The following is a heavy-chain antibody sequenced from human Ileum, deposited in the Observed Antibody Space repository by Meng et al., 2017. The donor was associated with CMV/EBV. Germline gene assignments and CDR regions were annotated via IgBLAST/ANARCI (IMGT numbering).Heavy chain of an antibody. CDR3: ARVRRNQIVGASYYFDY. J-gene: IGHJ4*02. D-gene: IGHD1-26*01. Sequence: SVRSGSYSWSWIRQPPGKGLEWIGYIYYSGSTNYNPSLKSRVTISVDTSKNQFSLKLSSVTAADTAVYYCARVRRNQIVGASYYFDYWGQGTLVTVSS. V-gene: IGHV4-61*01. CDR1: SVRSGSYS. CDR2: IYYSGST.